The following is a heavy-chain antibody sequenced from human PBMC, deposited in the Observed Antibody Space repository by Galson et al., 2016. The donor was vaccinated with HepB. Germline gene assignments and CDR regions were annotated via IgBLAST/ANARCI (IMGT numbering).Heavy chain of an antibody. J-gene: IGHJ4*02. D-gene: IGHD2-21*02. CDR2: IWYDGSNQ. CDR1: GFTFRSHG. Sequence: SLRLSCAASGFTFRSHGMHWVRQAPGKGLEWVALIWYDGSNQDYTDSVKGRFTISRDNSESTLYLQMSNLRAEDTAVYYCARLTAQSAVGGYFECWGQGTLVTVSS. CDR3: ARLTAQSAVGGYFEC. V-gene: IGHV3-33*01.